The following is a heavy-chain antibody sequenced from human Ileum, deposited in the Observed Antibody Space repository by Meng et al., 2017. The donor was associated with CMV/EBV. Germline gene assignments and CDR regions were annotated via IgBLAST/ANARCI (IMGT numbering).Heavy chain of an antibody. V-gene: IGHV1-2*02. CDR1: GSTSTGYY. J-gene: IGHJ4*02. CDR3: ARGGQGNTAFHY. CDR2: INPNSGGT. Sequence: QGLVGQPGGEVKTPGASAQVSCKASGSTSTGYYMHWVRQAPGQGLEWMGWINPNSGGTNYAQKFQGSVTMTRDTSISTAYMELSRLTSDDTAVYYSARGGQGNTAFHYWGQGTLVTVFS. D-gene: IGHD2/OR15-2a*01.